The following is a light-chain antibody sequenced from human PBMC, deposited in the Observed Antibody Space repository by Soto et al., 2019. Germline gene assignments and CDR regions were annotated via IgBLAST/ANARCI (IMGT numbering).Light chain of an antibody. CDR1: SSDVGTYNL. J-gene: IGLJ1*01. Sequence: QSALTQPASVSGSPGQSITISCTGTSSDVGTYNLVSWYQQHPGKAPKLMIYEGSKRPSGVSNRFSGSKSGNTASLTISGLQADDEAYYYCCSYAGSSTFVFGIGTKLTVL. V-gene: IGLV2-23*01. CDR2: EGS. CDR3: CSYAGSSTFV.